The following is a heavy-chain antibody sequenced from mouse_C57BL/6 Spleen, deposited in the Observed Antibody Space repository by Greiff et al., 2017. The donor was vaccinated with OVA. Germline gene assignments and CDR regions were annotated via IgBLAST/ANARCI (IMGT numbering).Heavy chain of an antibody. CDR3: ARWGNYYGSSFFDY. V-gene: IGHV1-42*01. CDR1: GYSFTGYY. D-gene: IGHD1-1*01. J-gene: IGHJ2*01. CDR2: INPSTGGT. Sequence: VQLKESGPELVKPGASVKISCKASGYSFTGYYMNWVKQSPEKSLEWIGEINPSTGGTTYNQKFKGKATLTVDKSSSTAYMQLKSLTSEDSAVYYCARWGNYYGSSFFDYWGQGTTLTVSS.